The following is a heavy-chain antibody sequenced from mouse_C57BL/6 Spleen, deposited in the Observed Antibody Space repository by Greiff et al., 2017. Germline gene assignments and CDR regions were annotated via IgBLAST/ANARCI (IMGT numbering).Heavy chain of an antibody. CDR2: INPNNGGT. CDR3: ARHYGSRWDYLDY. CDR1: GYTFTDYN. V-gene: IGHV1-18*01. Sequence: VQLQQSGPELVKPGASVKIPCKASGYTFTDYNMDWVKQSHGKSLEWIGDINPNNGGTIYNQKFKGKATLTVDKSSRTAYMELRSLTSEDTAVYYCARHYGSRWDYLDYWGQGTTLTVSS. J-gene: IGHJ2*01. D-gene: IGHD1-1*01.